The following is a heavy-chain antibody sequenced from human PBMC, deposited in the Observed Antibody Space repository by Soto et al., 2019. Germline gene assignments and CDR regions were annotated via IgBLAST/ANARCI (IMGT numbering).Heavy chain of an antibody. CDR1: GGSISSSSSY. CDR3: ARIRYSASERVGMDV. D-gene: IGHD1-26*01. J-gene: IGHJ6*02. CDR2: IYYSGST. Sequence: PSETLSLTCTVSGGSISSSSSYWGWIRQPPGKELEWIGSIYYSGSTYYNPSLKSRVTISVDTSKNQFSLKLSSVTAADTAVYFCARIRYSASERVGMDVWGQGTTVTVSS. V-gene: IGHV4-39*01.